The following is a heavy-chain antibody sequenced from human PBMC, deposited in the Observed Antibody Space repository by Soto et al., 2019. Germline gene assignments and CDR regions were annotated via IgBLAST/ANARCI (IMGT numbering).Heavy chain of an antibody. V-gene: IGHV4-59*01. CDR1: GGSISIYY. CDR3: ARGPARDLYYYYGMDV. CDR2: IYYSGST. J-gene: IGHJ6*02. Sequence: EPLSLTCTVSGGSISIYYWSWIRQPPGKGLEWIGYIYYSGSTNYNPSLKSRVTISVDTSKNQFSLKLSSVTAADTAVYYCARGPARDLYYYYGMDVWGQGTTVTVSS.